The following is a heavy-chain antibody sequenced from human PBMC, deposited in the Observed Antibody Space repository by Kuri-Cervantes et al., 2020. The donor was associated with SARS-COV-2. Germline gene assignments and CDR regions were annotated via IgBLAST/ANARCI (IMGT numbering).Heavy chain of an antibody. Sequence: SETLSLTCTVYGGSFSGYYWSWIRQPPGKGLEWIGEINHSGSTNYNPSLKSRVTISVDTSKNQFSLKLSSVTAADTAVYYCARNPKDSYYDFWSGLFHYYYYGMDVWGQGTTVIVSS. CDR2: INHSGST. D-gene: IGHD3-3*01. CDR3: ARNPKDSYYDFWSGLFHYYYYGMDV. J-gene: IGHJ6*02. CDR1: GGSFSGYY. V-gene: IGHV4-34*01.